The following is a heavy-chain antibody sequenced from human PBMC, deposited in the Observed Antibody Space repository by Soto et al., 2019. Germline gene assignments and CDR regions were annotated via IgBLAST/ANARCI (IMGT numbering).Heavy chain of an antibody. J-gene: IGHJ4*02. D-gene: IGHD2-2*03. Sequence: QVQLVQSGAEVKKPGASVKVSCKASGYTFTSYDINWVRQATGQGLEWMGWMNPNSGNTGYAQKFQGRVTMTRNTSISTADMELSSLRSEDTAVYYCASRGYCSSTSCLPFDYWGQGTLVTVSS. V-gene: IGHV1-8*01. CDR1: GYTFTSYD. CDR2: MNPNSGNT. CDR3: ASRGYCSSTSCLPFDY.